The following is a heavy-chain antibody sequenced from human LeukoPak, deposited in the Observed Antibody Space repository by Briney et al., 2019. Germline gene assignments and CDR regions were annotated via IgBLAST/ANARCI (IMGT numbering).Heavy chain of an antibody. CDR2: IYHSGST. V-gene: IGHV4-30-2*01. D-gene: IGHD6-13*01. Sequence: KPSETLSLTCAVSGGSISSGGYSWSWIRQPPGKGLEWIGYIYHSGSTYYNPSLKSRVTISVDRSKNQFSLKLSSVTAADTAVYYCAREVAGSSSWYWFDPWGQGTLVTVSS. CDR3: AREVAGSSSWYWFDP. CDR1: GGSISSGGYS. J-gene: IGHJ5*02.